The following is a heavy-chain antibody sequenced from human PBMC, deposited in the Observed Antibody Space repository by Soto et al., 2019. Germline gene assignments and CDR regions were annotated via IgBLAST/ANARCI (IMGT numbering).Heavy chain of an antibody. Sequence: ASVKVSCKVSGYTLTELSLHWVRQAPGKGLEWMGGFDPEDGETIYAQKFQGRVTMTEDTSTDTAYMELSSLRSEDTAVYYCATVASPIWINNWFDPWGQGTLVTVSS. CDR1: GYTLTELS. V-gene: IGHV1-24*01. CDR3: ATVASPIWINNWFDP. CDR2: FDPEDGET. D-gene: IGHD1-1*01. J-gene: IGHJ5*02.